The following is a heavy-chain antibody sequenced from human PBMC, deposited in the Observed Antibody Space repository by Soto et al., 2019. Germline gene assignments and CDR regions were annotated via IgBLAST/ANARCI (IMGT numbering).Heavy chain of an antibody. D-gene: IGHD2-15*01. CDR2: IYPGDSNT. CDR1: GYSFSNYW. J-gene: IGHJ4*02. V-gene: IGHV5-51*01. Sequence: PGESLKISCKGSGYSFSNYWIGWVRQVPGNGLQWVALIYPGDSNTVYRPSLQGQVTISADKSIGAAYLQWSSLKASDSGMYYCAITRGYSSGYFDYWGQGTPVTVSS. CDR3: AITRGYSSGYFDY.